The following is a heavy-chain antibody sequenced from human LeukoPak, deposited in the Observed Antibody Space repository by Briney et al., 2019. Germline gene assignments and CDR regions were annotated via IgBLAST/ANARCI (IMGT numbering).Heavy chain of an antibody. D-gene: IGHD5-18*01. CDR3: VRVRQEDTYYYYYYMDV. Sequence: MSSETLSLTCTVSGGSISSSSYYWGWIRQPPGKGLEWIGSIYYSGSTYYNPSLKSRVTISVDTSKNQFSLKLSSVTAADTAVYYCVRVRQEDTYYYYYYMDVWGKGTTVTVSS. CDR1: GGSISSSSYY. V-gene: IGHV4-39*07. CDR2: IYYSGST. J-gene: IGHJ6*03.